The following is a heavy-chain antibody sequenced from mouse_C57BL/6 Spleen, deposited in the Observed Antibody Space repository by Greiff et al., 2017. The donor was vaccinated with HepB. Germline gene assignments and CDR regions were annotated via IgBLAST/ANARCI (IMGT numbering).Heavy chain of an antibody. CDR3: ARQYYGSSPLWYFDV. CDR1: GYTFTSYW. J-gene: IGHJ1*03. V-gene: IGHV1-69*01. CDR2: IDPSDSYT. D-gene: IGHD1-1*01. Sequence: VQLQQSGAELVMPGASVKLSCKASGYTFTSYWMHWVKQRPGQGLEWIGEIDPSDSYTNYNQKFKGKSTLTVDKSSSTAYMQLSSLTSEDSAVYYCARQYYGSSPLWYFDVWGTGTTVTVSS.